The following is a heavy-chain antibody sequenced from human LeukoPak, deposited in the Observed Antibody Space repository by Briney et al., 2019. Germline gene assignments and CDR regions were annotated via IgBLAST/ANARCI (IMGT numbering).Heavy chain of an antibody. CDR3: ARDTYGSGSYSGY. V-gene: IGHV3-21*01. CDR2: ISSSSSYI. CDR1: GFTFSSYS. D-gene: IGHD3-10*01. J-gene: IGHJ4*02. Sequence: GGSLRLSCAASGFTFSSYSMNWVRQAPGKGLEWVSSISSSSSYIYYADSVKGRFTISRDNAKNSLYLQMNRLRAEDTAVYYCARDTYGSGSYSGYWGQGTLVTVSS.